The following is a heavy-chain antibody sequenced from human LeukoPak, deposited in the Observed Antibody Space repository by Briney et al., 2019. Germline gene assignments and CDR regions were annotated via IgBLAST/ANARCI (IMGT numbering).Heavy chain of an antibody. J-gene: IGHJ6*04. D-gene: IGHD2-15*01. Sequence: GGSLRLSCAASGFTFSSYAMSWVRQAPGKGLEWVSAISGSGGSTYYAGSVKGRFTISRDNSKNTLYLQMNSLRAEDTAVYYCAKGLGYCSGGSCYSDYYYGMDVWGKGTTVTVSS. V-gene: IGHV3-23*01. CDR3: AKGLGYCSGGSCYSDYYYGMDV. CDR2: ISGSGGST. CDR1: GFTFSSYA.